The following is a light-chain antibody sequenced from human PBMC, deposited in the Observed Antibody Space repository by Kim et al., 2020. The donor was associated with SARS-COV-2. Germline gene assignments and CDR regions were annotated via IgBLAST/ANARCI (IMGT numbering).Light chain of an antibody. CDR3: QQYNGSPLT. CDR1: ENINSW. J-gene: IGKJ4*01. V-gene: IGKV1-5*03. Sequence: DIQMTQSPSTLSASVGDRVTITCRASENINSWLSWYQQKPGKAPKLLIYKASSLESGVPSRFSGSGSGTEFSLTISSLQPDDSATYYCQQYNGSPLTFGGGTKVDIK. CDR2: KAS.